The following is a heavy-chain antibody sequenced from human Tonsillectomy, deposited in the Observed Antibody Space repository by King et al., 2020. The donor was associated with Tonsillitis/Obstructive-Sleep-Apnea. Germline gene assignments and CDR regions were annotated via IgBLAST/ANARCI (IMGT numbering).Heavy chain of an antibody. CDR3: ARPLRRGSYYVWDY. J-gene: IGHJ4*02. CDR2: IYYSGST. D-gene: IGHD1-26*01. CDR1: GGSISSSSYY. V-gene: IGHV4-39*01. Sequence: LQLQESGPGLVKPSETLSLTCTVSGGSISSSSYYWGWIHQPPGKGLEWIGSIYYSGSTYYNPSLKSRVTISVDTSKNQFSLKLSSVTAADTAVYYCARPLRRGSYYVWDYWGQGTLVTVSS.